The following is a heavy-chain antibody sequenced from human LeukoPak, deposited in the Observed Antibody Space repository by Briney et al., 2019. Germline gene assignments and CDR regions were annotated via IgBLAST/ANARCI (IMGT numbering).Heavy chain of an antibody. CDR1: GYTFTGHY. Sequence: GASLKVSCKASGYTFTGHYIHWVRQAPGQGLEWMGGINPNTGGTNFAQKFQGRVTLTRDTSITTAYMELHRLTSDDTAVYYCAEAEKFCGNPDCYPTTTWPDPWAREPGSPSPQ. CDR2: INPNTGGT. J-gene: IGHJ5*02. CDR3: AEAEKFCGNPDCYPTTTWPDP. D-gene: IGHD2-21*02. V-gene: IGHV1-2*02.